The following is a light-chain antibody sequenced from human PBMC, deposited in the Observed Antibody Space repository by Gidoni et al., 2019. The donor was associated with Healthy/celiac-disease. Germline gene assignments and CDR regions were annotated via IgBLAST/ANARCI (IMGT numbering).Light chain of an antibody. V-gene: IGKV3-11*01. CDR3: QQRSNWPPV. J-gene: IGKJ4*01. CDR1: QSVSSY. Sequence: EIVLTQSPATLSLSPGERATLSCRASQSVSSYLAWYQQKLGQAPRLLIYDASNRATGIPARFSGSGSGTDFTLTISSLEPEDFAVYYCQQRSNWPPVFGGGTKVEIK. CDR2: DAS.